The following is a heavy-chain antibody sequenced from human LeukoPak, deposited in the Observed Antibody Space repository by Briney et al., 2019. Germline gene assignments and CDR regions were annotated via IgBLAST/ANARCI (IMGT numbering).Heavy chain of an antibody. J-gene: IGHJ4*02. D-gene: IGHD6-13*01. CDR1: GGSIGSSSYY. CDR3: ARDLIGIAAAGKDY. Sequence: PSETLSLTCTVSGGSIGSSSYYWGWIRQPPGKGLEWIGSIYYSGSTYYNPSLKSRVTISVDTSKNQFSLKLSSVTAADTAVYYCARDLIGIAAAGKDYWGQGTLVTVSS. V-gene: IGHV4-39*07. CDR2: IYYSGST.